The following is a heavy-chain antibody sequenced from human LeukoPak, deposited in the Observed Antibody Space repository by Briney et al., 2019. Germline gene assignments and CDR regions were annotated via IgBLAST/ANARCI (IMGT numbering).Heavy chain of an antibody. D-gene: IGHD3-10*01. V-gene: IGHV4-34*01. CDR3: ARDGRFGELLFV. CDR1: GGSFSGYY. Sequence: SETLPLTCAVYGGSFSGYYWSWIRQPPGKGLEWIGEINHSGSTNYNPSLKSRVTISVDTSKNQFSLKLSSVTAADTAVYYCARDGRFGELLFVWGQGTLVTVSS. J-gene: IGHJ4*02. CDR2: INHSGST.